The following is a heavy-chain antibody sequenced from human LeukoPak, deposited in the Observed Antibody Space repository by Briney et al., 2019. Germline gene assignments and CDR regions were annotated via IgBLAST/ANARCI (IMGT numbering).Heavy chain of an antibody. Sequence: GGSLRLSCAASGFTFSSYAMSWVRQAPGKGLEWVSAISGSGGSTYYADSVKGRFTISRDNSKSTLYLQMDSLRAEDTAVYYCGKDLDTLVRGVIMWGQGTLVTVSS. V-gene: IGHV3-23*01. CDR2: ISGSGGST. CDR1: GFTFSSYA. J-gene: IGHJ4*02. D-gene: IGHD3-10*01. CDR3: GKDLDTLVRGVIM.